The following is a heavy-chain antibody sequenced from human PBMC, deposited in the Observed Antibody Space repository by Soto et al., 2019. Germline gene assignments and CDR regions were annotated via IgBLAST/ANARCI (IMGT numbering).Heavy chain of an antibody. J-gene: IGHJ4*02. CDR3: ARDLRPEISFAAAGSYFDY. D-gene: IGHD6-13*01. V-gene: IGHV4-34*01. CDR1: GGSFSGYY. CDR2: INHSGST. Sequence: SETLSLTCAVYGGSFSGYYWSWIRQPPGKGLEWIGEINHSGSTNYNPSLKSRVTISVDTSKNQFSLKLSSVTAADTAVYYCARDLRPEISFAAAGSYFDYWGQGTLVTVSS.